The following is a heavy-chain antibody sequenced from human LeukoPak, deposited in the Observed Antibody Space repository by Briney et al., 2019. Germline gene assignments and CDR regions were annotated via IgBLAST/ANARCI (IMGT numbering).Heavy chain of an antibody. CDR2: IYPRDGST. Sequence: ASVKVSCKASGYTVTSNYTHWVRQAPGQGLEWMGMIYPRDGSTSYAQKLQGRVTVTRDTSTSTVHMELSGLRSEDTAVYYCARDQEGFDYWGQGTLVTVSS. CDR1: GYTVTSNY. J-gene: IGHJ4*02. V-gene: IGHV1-46*01. CDR3: ARDQEGFDY.